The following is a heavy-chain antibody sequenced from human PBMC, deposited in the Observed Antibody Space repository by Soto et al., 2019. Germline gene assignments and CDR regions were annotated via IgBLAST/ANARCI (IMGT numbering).Heavy chain of an antibody. J-gene: IGHJ4*02. Sequence: GGSLRLSCASSGLTFSSYAMSWGRQAPGKGLESVSGISWRGGSTYYADSVKGRFTISRDNSTNPLYLQMNSLRAADTAVYYCPKVPRYYDSSGYYYRYSFDYWRQRTLVTVSS. V-gene: IGHV3-23*01. CDR3: PKVPRYYDSSGYYYRYSFDY. CDR1: GLTFSSYA. D-gene: IGHD3-22*01. CDR2: ISWRGGST.